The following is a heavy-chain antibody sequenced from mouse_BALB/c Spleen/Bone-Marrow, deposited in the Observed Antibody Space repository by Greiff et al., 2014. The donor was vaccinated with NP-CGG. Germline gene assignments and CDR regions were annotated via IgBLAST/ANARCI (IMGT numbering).Heavy chain of an antibody. D-gene: IGHD4-1*01. J-gene: IGHJ4*01. CDR1: GYTFTDYE. Sequence: VQLQQSGAELVRPGASVTLSCKASGYTFTDYEMHWVKLTPVHGLEWIGAIDPETGGTAYNQKFKGKATLTADKSSSTAYMELRSLTSEDSAVYYCTRHWDYAMDYWGQGTSVTVSS. V-gene: IGHV1-15*01. CDR3: TRHWDYAMDY. CDR2: IDPETGGT.